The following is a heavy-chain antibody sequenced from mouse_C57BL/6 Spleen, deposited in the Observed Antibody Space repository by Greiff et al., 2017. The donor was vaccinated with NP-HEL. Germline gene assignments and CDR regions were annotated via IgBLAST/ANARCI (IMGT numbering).Heavy chain of an antibody. CDR1: GYSITSGYY. CDR2: ISYDGSN. V-gene: IGHV3-6*01. CDR3: ARDPGRGAY. Sequence: EVKLLESGPGLVKPSQSLSLTCSVTGYSITSGYYWNWIRQFPGNKLEWMGYISYDGSNNYNPSLKNRISITRDTSKNQFFLKLNSVTTEDTATYYCARDPGRGAYWGQGTLVTVSA. J-gene: IGHJ3*01. D-gene: IGHD4-1*01.